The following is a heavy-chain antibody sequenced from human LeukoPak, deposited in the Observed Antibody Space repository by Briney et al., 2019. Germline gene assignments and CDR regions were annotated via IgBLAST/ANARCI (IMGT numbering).Heavy chain of an antibody. V-gene: IGHV3-21*01. J-gene: IGHJ4*02. CDR1: GFTFSGYT. CDR2: ISSSSSYI. Sequence: GGSLRLSCAASGFTFSGYTLNWVRQAPGKGLEWVSSISSSSSYIYYADSVKGRFTISRDNAKNSLYLQMNSLRAEDTAVYYCARGPPTGDYDHWGQGTLVTVSS. D-gene: IGHD7-27*01. CDR3: ARGPPTGDYDH.